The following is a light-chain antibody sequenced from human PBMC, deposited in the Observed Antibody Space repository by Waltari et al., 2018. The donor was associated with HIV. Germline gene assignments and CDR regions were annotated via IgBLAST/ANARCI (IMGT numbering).Light chain of an antibody. Sequence: SSELTQDPAVSVALGQTVTITCKGDSLRKYYASWHQQKPGQAPILVIYDKNTRPSGIPDRFSGSTSGNTASLTITGSQAEDEADYYCASRDNNGKRVLFGGGTKVTVL. CDR1: SLRKYY. CDR2: DKN. V-gene: IGLV3-19*01. J-gene: IGLJ3*02. CDR3: ASRDNNGKRVL.